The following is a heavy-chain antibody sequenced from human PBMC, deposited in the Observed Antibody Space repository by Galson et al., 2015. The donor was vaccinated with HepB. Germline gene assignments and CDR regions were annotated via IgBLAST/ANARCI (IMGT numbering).Heavy chain of an antibody. Sequence: SLRLSCAASGITLGPSSMNWVRQAPGMGLEWVGRIKSKTDGGTTDYAAPVKGRFTISRDDSKNTLYLQMNSLKTEDTAVYYCTTSRYYDSSGYWAQPVWGQGTTVTVSS. J-gene: IGHJ6*02. CDR3: TTSRYYDSSGYWAQPV. D-gene: IGHD3-22*01. V-gene: IGHV3-15*01. CDR2: IKSKTDGGTT. CDR1: GITLGPSS.